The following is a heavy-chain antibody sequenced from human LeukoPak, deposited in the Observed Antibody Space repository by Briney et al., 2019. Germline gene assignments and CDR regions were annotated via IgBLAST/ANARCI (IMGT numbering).Heavy chain of an antibody. Sequence: GESLKISCKGSGYSFSNYWIGWVRQMPGKGLEWMGIIYPADSDTKYSPSFQGQVTISADKSISTVYLQWSSLEASDTAMYYCARGINVSENDFWGQGTQVTVSS. CDR3: ARGINVSENDF. CDR2: IYPADSDT. V-gene: IGHV5-51*01. D-gene: IGHD5/OR15-5a*01. J-gene: IGHJ4*02. CDR1: GYSFSNYW.